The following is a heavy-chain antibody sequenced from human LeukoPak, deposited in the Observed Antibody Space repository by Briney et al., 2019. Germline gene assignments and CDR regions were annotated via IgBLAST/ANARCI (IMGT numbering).Heavy chain of an antibody. V-gene: IGHV3-20*04. CDR1: GFTFSTFA. CDR2: INWNGGRT. D-gene: IGHD3-10*01. J-gene: IGHJ4*02. CDR3: ARVTDYYGSGSYKNAFDY. Sequence: GGSLRLSCAASGFTFSTFAMIWVRQAPGKGLEWVSGINWNGGRTGYADSVKGRFTISRDNAKNSLYLQMNSLRAEDTALYYCARVTDYYGSGSYKNAFDYWGQGTLVTVSS.